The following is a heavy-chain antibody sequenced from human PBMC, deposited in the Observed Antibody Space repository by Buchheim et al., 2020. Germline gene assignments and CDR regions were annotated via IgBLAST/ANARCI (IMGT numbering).Heavy chain of an antibody. D-gene: IGHD1-26*01. Sequence: QVQLVESGGGVVQPGRSLRLSCAASGFTFSSYGMHWVRQAPGKGLEWVAFIRYDGSNKYYADSVKGRFTISRDNSKNTLYLQRNSLRAEDTAVYYCAKYHPHGAVDYWGQGTL. CDR1: GFTFSSYG. CDR3: AKYHPHGAVDY. J-gene: IGHJ4*02. V-gene: IGHV3-30*02. CDR2: IRYDGSNK.